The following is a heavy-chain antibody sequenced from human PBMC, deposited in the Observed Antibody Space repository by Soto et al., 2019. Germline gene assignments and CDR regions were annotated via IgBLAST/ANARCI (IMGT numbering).Heavy chain of an antibody. CDR1: GGSFSGYY. J-gene: IGHJ4*02. V-gene: IGHV4-34*01. CDR2: INQSGST. D-gene: IGHD6-13*01. Sequence: QVQLQHWGAGLLKPSETLSLTCAVYGGSFSGYYWSWIRQPPGKGLEWIGEINQSGSTNYNPSLKSRVTISVDTSKNQFSLKLSSVTAADTAVYYCARTYSSSWSPFDYWGQGTLVTVSS. CDR3: ARTYSSSWSPFDY.